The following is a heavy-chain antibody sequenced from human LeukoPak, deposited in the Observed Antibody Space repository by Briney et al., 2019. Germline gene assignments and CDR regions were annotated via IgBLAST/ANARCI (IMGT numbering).Heavy chain of an antibody. CDR2: IYWDDDK. D-gene: IGHD3-22*01. CDR3: AHFWYYYDSSASRAFDI. V-gene: IGHV2-5*02. Sequence: SVPTLVNPTQTLTLTCTFSGFSLSTTGVGVGWIRQPPGKALEWLALIYWDDDKRYSPSLKSRLTITKDTSKNQVVLTMTNMDPVDTATYYCAHFWYYYDSSASRAFDIWAKGQWSPSLQ. J-gene: IGHJ3*02. CDR1: GFSLSTTGVG.